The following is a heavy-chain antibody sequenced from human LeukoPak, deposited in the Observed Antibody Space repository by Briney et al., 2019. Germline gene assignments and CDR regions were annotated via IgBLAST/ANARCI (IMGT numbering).Heavy chain of an antibody. CDR2: ISGSGGST. CDR1: GFTFSSYA. V-gene: IGHV3-23*01. J-gene: IGHJ4*02. Sequence: PGGSLRLSCAASGFTFSSYAMSWVRQAPGKGREGVSAISGSGGSTYYADSVKGRFTISRDNSKNTLYLQMNSLRAEDTAVYYCVKDRNPLLLDYWGQGTLVTVSS. CDR3: VKDRNPLLLDY. D-gene: IGHD1-14*01.